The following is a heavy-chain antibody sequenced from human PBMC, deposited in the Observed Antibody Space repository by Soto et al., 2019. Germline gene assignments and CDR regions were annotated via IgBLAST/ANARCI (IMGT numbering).Heavy chain of an antibody. Sequence: QVQLVESGGGVVQPGRSLRLSCAASGFTFSSYGMDWVRQAPGKGLEWVALVSYDGSNKYFAESVKGRFTISRDISKNTLYLQMNSLRTEDTAIYYCARDQGGNSRGFAYWGQGSLVTVSS. CDR2: VSYDGSNK. D-gene: IGHD2-21*02. J-gene: IGHJ4*02. CDR1: GFTFSSYG. CDR3: ARDQGGNSRGFAY. V-gene: IGHV3-30*03.